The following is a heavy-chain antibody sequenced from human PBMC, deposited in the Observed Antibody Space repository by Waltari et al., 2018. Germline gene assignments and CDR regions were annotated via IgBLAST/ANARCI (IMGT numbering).Heavy chain of an antibody. CDR2: TNHSGST. CDR3: ARGLSLKGYCSGGSCYFFDY. J-gene: IGHJ4*02. Sequence: QVQLQQWGAGLLKPSETLSLTCAVYGGSFSGYYWSWIRQPPGKGLEWIGETNHSGSTNYNPSLKSRVTISVDTSKNQFSLKLSSVTAADTAVYYCARGLSLKGYCSGGSCYFFDYWGQGTLVTVSS. CDR1: GGSFSGYY. D-gene: IGHD2-15*01. V-gene: IGHV4-34*01.